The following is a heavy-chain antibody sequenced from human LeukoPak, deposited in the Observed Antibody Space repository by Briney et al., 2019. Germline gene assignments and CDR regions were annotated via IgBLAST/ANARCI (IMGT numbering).Heavy chain of an antibody. V-gene: IGHV2-5*02. Sequence: SGPTLVKPTQTLTLTCTFSGFSLSTSGVGVGWIRQPPGKALEWLALIYWDDDKRYSPSLKSRLTITKDTSKNQVVLTITNMDPVDTATYYCAHTPTYYDYVWGSYRQYYFDYWGQGTLVTVSS. CDR2: IYWDDDK. D-gene: IGHD3-16*02. J-gene: IGHJ4*02. CDR3: AHTPTYYDYVWGSYRQYYFDY. CDR1: GFSLSTSGVG.